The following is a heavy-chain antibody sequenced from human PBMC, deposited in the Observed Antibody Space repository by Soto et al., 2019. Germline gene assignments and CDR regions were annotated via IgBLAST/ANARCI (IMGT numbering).Heavy chain of an antibody. CDR1: GGSISSGGYY. V-gene: IGHV4-31*03. CDR3: ARAPYYYGSGSYYNQYYFDY. D-gene: IGHD3-10*01. Sequence: SETLSLTCTVSGGSISSGGYYWSWIRQHPGKGLEWIGYIYYSGSTYYNPSLKSRVTISVDTSKNQFSLKLSSVTAADTAVYYCARAPYYYGSGSYYNQYYFDYWGQGTLVTVSS. J-gene: IGHJ4*02. CDR2: IYYSGST.